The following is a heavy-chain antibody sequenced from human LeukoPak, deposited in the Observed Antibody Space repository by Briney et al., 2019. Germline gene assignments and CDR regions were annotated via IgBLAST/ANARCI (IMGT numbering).Heavy chain of an antibody. V-gene: IGHV4-39*01. D-gene: IGHD3-22*01. CDR2: IYYSGST. J-gene: IGHJ4*02. CDR3: ARRNFLYYDSSGYLYYFDY. CDR1: GGSISSSSYY. Sequence: SETLSLTCTVSGGSISSSSYYWGWIRQPPGKGLEWIGSIYYSGSTYYNPPLKSRVTISVDTSKNQFSLKLSSVTAADTAVYYCARRNFLYYDSSGYLYYFDYWGQGTLVTVSS.